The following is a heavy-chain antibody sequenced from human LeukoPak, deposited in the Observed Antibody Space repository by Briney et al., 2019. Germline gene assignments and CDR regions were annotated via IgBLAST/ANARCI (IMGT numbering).Heavy chain of an antibody. V-gene: IGHV5-51*01. CDR3: AILPPPMIRGVFDY. J-gene: IGHJ4*02. D-gene: IGHD3-10*01. CDR2: SDPCDSDT. Sequence: GESLEISLKGSGYRFTNYWIGWVRPMPGKGLGGMGSSDPCDSDTRYSPSFQGPVTISADKSISTAYLQWSSLKASDTAMYYCAILPPPMIRGVFDYWGQGTLITVSS. CDR1: GYRFTNYW.